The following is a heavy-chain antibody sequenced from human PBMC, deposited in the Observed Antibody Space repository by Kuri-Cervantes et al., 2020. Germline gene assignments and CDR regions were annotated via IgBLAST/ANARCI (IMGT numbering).Heavy chain of an antibody. CDR3: ARGDLVVTAIRGDYYYYGMDV. D-gene: IGHD2-21*02. Sequence: GESLKISCAASGFTVSSNYMSWVRQAPGKGLEWVSVIYSGGSTYYADSVKGRFTISRDNAKNSLYLQMNSLRAEDTAVYYCARGDLVVTAIRGDYYYYGMDVWGQGTTVTVSS. CDR2: IYSGGST. CDR1: GFTVSSNY. J-gene: IGHJ6*02. V-gene: IGHV3-53*01.